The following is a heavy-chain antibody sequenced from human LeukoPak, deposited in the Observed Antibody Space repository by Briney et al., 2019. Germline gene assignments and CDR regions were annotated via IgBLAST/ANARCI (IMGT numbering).Heavy chain of an antibody. J-gene: IGHJ4*02. CDR3: ARASVVMGATMPVYFDY. Sequence: SVKVSCKASGGTFSSYAISWVRQAPGQGLEWMGRIIPIFGTANYAQKFQGRVTITTDESTSTAYMELSSLRSEDTAVYYCARASVVMGATMPVYFDYWGQGTLVTVSS. D-gene: IGHD1-26*01. V-gene: IGHV1-69*05. CDR1: GGTFSSYA. CDR2: IIPIFGTA.